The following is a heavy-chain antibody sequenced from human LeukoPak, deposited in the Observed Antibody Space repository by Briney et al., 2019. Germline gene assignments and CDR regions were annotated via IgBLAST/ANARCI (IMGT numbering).Heavy chain of an antibody. Sequence: SETLSLTCTVSDGSMSSYYWSWIRQPPGKGLEWIGYIYYSGSTNYNPSLKSRVTISVDTSKNQFSLKLTSVTAADTAVYYCARQTASDNWFDPWGQGTLVTVSS. CDR1: DGSMSSYY. CDR3: ARQTASDNWFDP. CDR2: IYYSGST. D-gene: IGHD5-18*01. J-gene: IGHJ5*02. V-gene: IGHV4-59*08.